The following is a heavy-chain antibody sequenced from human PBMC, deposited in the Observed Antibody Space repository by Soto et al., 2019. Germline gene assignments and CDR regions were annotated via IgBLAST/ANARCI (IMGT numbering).Heavy chain of an antibody. D-gene: IGHD1-26*01. V-gene: IGHV1-69*13. CDR2: IIPIFGTA. CDR1: GYTFTGYY. CDR3: ASLSGSYDAYYFDY. J-gene: IGHJ4*02. Sequence: SVKVSCKASGYTFTGYYMHWVRQAPGQGLEWMGGIIPIFGTANYAQKFQGRVTITADESTSTAYMELSSLRSEDTAVYYCASLSGSYDAYYFDYWGQGTLVTVSS.